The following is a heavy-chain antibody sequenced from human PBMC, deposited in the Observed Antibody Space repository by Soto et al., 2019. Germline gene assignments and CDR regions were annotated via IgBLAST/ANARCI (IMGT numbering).Heavy chain of an antibody. Sequence: SETLSLTCTVSGGSISSYYWIWIRQPPVNGLEFIGYIYYIFSTNYNPSLKSRFTISLYTSKNHFSLKLSSVTAADTAVYYCARRYGSCFDYWGQGTLVTVSS. CDR2: IYYIFST. V-gene: IGHV4-59*08. D-gene: IGHD5-18*01. J-gene: IGHJ4*02. CDR3: ARRYGSCFDY. CDR1: GGSISSYY.